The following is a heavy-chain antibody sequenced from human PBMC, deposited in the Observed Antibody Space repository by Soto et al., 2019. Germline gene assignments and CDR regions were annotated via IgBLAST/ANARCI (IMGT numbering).Heavy chain of an antibody. V-gene: IGHV1-8*01. CDR3: ERCRIEGDAFDI. J-gene: IGHJ3*02. CDR2: MNPNSGNT. Sequence: ASVKVSCKASGYTFTSYDINWVRQATGQGLEWMGWMNPNSGNTGYTQKFQGRVTMTRNTSISTAYMELSSLRSEDTAVYYCERCRIEGDAFDIWSQGTMVTVSS. CDR1: GYTFTSYD.